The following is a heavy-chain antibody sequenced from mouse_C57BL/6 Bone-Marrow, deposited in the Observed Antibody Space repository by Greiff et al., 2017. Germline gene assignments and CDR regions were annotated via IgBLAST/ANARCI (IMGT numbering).Heavy chain of an antibody. CDR2: IDPENGDT. CDR3: TTKNRYYFDY. CDR1: GFNIKDDY. V-gene: IGHV14-4*01. J-gene: IGHJ2*01. Sequence: EVQVVESGAELVRPGASVKLSCTASGFNIKDDYMHWVKQRPEQGLEWIGWIDPENGDTEYASKFQGKATITADTSSNTAYLQLSSLTSEDTAVYYCTTKNRYYFDYWGQGTTLTVSS.